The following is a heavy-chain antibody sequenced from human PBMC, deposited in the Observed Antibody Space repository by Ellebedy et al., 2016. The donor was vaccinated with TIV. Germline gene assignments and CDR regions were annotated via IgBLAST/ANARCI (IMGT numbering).Heavy chain of an antibody. D-gene: IGHD3-16*02. CDR3: ARERVPLGQLSDFGMDV. J-gene: IGHJ6*02. CDR2: VWYSGSNR. Sequence: GESLKISCATSGFTLNNYGIHWVRQAPGKGLEWVSVVWYSGSNRQYADSVKGRFVISRDNSKNTIYLQMNDLRADDTAVYYCARERVPLGQLSDFGMDVWGHGSAVIVSS. CDR1: GFTLNNYG. V-gene: IGHV3-33*01.